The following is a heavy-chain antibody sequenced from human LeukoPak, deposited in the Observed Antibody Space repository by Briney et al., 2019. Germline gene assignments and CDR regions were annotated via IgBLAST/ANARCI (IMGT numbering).Heavy chain of an antibody. CDR3: AKDAARMYSSGWYYFDY. D-gene: IGHD6-19*01. J-gene: IGHJ4*02. Sequence: PGGSLRLSYAASGFTFSSYGMHWVRQAPGKGLEWVAVISYDGSNKYYADSVKGRFTISRDNSKNTLYLQMNSLRAEDTAVYYCAKDAARMYSSGWYYFDYWGQGTLVTVSS. CDR1: GFTFSSYG. CDR2: ISYDGSNK. V-gene: IGHV3-30*18.